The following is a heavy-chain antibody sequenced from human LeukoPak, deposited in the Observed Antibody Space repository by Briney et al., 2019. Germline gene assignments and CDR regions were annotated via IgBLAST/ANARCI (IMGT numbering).Heavy chain of an antibody. CDR2: IYSGGST. V-gene: IGHV3-66*01. CDR3: ATGGHYYDSSGLDY. J-gene: IGHJ4*02. CDR1: GFTVSSNY. Sequence: PGGSLRLSCAASGFTVSSNYMSWVRQAPGKGLEWVSVIYSGGSTYYADSVKGRFTISRDNSKNTLYLQMNSLRAEDTAVYYCATGGHYYDSSGLDYWGQGTLVTVSS. D-gene: IGHD3-22*01.